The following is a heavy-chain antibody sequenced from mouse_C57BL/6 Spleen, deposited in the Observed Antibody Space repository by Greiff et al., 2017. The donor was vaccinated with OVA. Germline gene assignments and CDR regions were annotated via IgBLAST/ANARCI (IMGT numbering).Heavy chain of an antibody. Sequence: VKLMESGPGLVQPSQSLSITCTVSGFSLTSYGVHWVRQSPGKGLEWLGVIWSGGSTDYNAAFISRLSISKDNAKSQVFFKINSLQAYDTAIYYCASLYYDYDVWGQGTLVTVSA. V-gene: IGHV2-2*01. J-gene: IGHJ3*01. D-gene: IGHD2-4*01. CDR1: GFSLTSYG. CDR2: IWSGGST. CDR3: ASLYYDYDV.